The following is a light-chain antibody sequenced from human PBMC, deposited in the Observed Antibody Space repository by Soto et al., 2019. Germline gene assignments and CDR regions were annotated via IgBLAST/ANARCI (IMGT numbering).Light chain of an antibody. J-gene: IGLJ2*01. CDR1: SSDVCGYNY. CDR3: SSYTGSSTYVV. CDR2: DVS. Sequence: QSALTQPASVSGSPGQSITISCTGTSSDVCGYNYVSWYQQHPGKAPKLMIYDVSNRPSGVSNRFSGSKSANTASLTISGLQAEDEADYYCSSYTGSSTYVVFGGGTKVTVL. V-gene: IGLV2-14*01.